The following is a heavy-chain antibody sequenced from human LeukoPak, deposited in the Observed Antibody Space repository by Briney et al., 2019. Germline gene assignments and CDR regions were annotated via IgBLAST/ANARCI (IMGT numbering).Heavy chain of an antibody. Sequence: GGSLRLSCAASGFTFSSYWMSWVRQAPGKGLEWVANIKQDGSEKYYVDSVKGRFTISRDNAKNSLYLQMNSLRAEDTAVYYCARLDYDILTGYIDAFDTWGQGTMVTVSS. D-gene: IGHD3-9*01. J-gene: IGHJ3*02. V-gene: IGHV3-7*01. CDR2: IKQDGSEK. CDR1: GFTFSSYW. CDR3: ARLDYDILTGYIDAFDT.